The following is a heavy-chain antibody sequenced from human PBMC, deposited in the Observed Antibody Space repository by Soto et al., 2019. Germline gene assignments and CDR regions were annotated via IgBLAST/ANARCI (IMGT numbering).Heavy chain of an antibody. J-gene: IGHJ4*02. CDR3: ARGARNYYYFDC. D-gene: IGHD1-7*01. V-gene: IGHV3-74*01. CDR1: GFTFSNYW. CDR2: INGDGCST. Sequence: PGGSLRLSCVASGFTFSNYWIHWVRQAPGKGLVWVSRINGDGCSTNYADSVKGQFTISRDNAKNTVYLQMNSLRVEDTAVYYCARGARNYYYFDCWGQGTLVTVSS.